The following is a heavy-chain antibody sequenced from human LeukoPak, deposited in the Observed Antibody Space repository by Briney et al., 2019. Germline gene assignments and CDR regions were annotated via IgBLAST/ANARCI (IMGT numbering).Heavy chain of an antibody. V-gene: IGHV3-23*01. CDR3: AKDFWHGYCSGGSCYGAFDI. J-gene: IGHJ3*02. CDR1: GFTFSSYA. CDR2: ISGSGGST. D-gene: IGHD2-15*01. Sequence: PGGSLRLSCAASGFTFSSYAMRWVRQAPGKGLEWVSAISGSGGSTYYADSVKGRFTISRDNSKNTLYLQMNSLRAEDTAVYYCAKDFWHGYCSGGSCYGAFDIWGQGTMVTVSS.